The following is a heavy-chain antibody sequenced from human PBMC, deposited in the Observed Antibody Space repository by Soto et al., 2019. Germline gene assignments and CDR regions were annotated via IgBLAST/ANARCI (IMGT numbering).Heavy chain of an antibody. CDR1: GFTFSSYS. CDR2: ISSSSSYI. J-gene: IGHJ4*02. V-gene: IGHV3-21*01. D-gene: IGHD3-10*01. Sequence: TGGSLRLSCAASGFTFSSYSMNWVRRAPGKGLEWVSSISSSSSYIYYADSVKGRFTISRDNAKNSLYLQMNSLRAEDTAVYYCASDWGYYGSGARAFDYWGQGTLVTVYS. CDR3: ASDWGYYGSGARAFDY.